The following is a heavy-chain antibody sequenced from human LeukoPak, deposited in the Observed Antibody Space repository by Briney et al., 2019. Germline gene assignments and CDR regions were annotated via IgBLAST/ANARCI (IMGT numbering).Heavy chain of an antibody. V-gene: IGHV4-31*03. CDR3: ARDYKNWDAFDI. D-gene: IGHD1-1*01. CDR2: IYYSGST. J-gene: IGHJ3*02. CDR1: GGSISSGGYY. Sequence: SQTLSLTCTVSGGSISSGGYYWSWLRQHPGKGLEWIGYIYYSGSTYYNPSLKSRVTISVDTSKNQFSLKLSSVTAADTAVYYCARDYKNWDAFDIWGQGTMVTVSS.